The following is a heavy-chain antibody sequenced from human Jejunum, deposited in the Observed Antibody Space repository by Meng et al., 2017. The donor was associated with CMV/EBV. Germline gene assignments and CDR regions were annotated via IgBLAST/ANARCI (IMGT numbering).Heavy chain of an antibody. CDR2: TNPRSANT. V-gene: IGHV1-8*01. D-gene: IGHD1-14*01. Sequence: QVQLVQSGAEVKKPGASVKVSCKASGYTFTSYDINWVRQAAGQGLEWMGWTNPRSANTGSAQKFQGRLTMTMNTSIGTAYMELSSLRSEDTAVYYCARNGIFFDYWSQGALVTVSS. CDR1: GYTFTSYD. CDR3: ARNGIFFDY. J-gene: IGHJ4*02.